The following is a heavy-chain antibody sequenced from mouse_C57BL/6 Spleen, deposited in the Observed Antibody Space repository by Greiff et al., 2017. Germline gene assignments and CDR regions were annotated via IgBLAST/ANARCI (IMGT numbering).Heavy chain of an antibody. CDR2: ISGGGGNT. D-gene: IGHD1-1*01. CDR3: ASFITFYYFDY. J-gene: IGHJ2*01. CDR1: GFTFSGYT. Sequence: EVMLVESGGGLVKPGGSLKLSCAASGFTFSGYTMSWVRQTPEKRLEWVATISGGGGNTYYPDSVKGRFTISRDNAKNTLYLQMSSLRSEDTALYYCASFITFYYFDYWGQGTTLTVSS. V-gene: IGHV5-9*01.